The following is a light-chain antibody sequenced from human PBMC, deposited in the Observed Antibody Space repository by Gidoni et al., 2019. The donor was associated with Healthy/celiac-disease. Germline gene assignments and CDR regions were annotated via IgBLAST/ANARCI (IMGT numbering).Light chain of an antibody. CDR3: QQSYSTPIT. V-gene: IGKV1-39*01. CDR1: QSISSY. Sequence: DIQLTQSPSSLSASVGDRVTITCRASQSISSYLNWYQQKPGKAPKLLIYAACSLQSGVQSRFSGSGSVTDFTLTIISLQPEDFATYYCQQSYSTPITFGQGTRLEIK. CDR2: AAC. J-gene: IGKJ5*01.